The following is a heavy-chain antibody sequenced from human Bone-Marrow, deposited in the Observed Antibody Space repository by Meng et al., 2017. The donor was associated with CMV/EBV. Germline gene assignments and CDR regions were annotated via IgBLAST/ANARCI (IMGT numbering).Heavy chain of an antibody. J-gene: IGHJ6*02. CDR1: GFTFSNAW. D-gene: IGHD4-11*01. V-gene: IGHV3-15*01. Sequence: GESLKISCAASGFTFSNAWMSWVRRAPGKGLEWVGRIKSKTDGGTTDYAAPVKGRFTISRDDSKNTLYLQMNSLKTEDTAVYYCARVMTTVTPLHYGMDVWGQGTTVTVSS. CDR2: IKSKTDGGTT. CDR3: ARVMTTVTPLHYGMDV.